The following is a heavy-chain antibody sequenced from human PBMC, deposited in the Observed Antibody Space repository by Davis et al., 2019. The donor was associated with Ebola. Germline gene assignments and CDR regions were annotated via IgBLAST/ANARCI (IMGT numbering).Heavy chain of an antibody. J-gene: IGHJ6*02. V-gene: IGHV3-21*04. CDR1: GFTFSSYS. Sequence: GESLKISSAASGFTFSSYSMNWVRQAPGKGLEWVSSISSSSSYIYYADSVKGRFTISRDNAKNSLYLQMNSLRAEDTAVYYCARALNLYSSSWYYYYGMDVWGQGTTVTVSS. CDR2: ISSSSSYI. CDR3: ARALNLYSSSWYYYYGMDV. D-gene: IGHD6-13*01.